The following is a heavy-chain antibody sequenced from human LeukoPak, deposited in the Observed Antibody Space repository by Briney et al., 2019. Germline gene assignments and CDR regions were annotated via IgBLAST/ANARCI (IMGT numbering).Heavy chain of an antibody. J-gene: IGHJ4*02. CDR2: INWNGGST. V-gene: IGHV3-20*04. D-gene: IGHD3-10*01. CDR1: GFTFDDYG. Sequence: PGGSLRLSCAASGFTFDDYGMSWVRQAPGKGLEWVSGINWNGGSTGYADSVKGRFTISRDNAKNSLYLQMNSLRAEDTALYYCARVNYGSGSYYNEAFDYWGQGTLVTVSS. CDR3: ARVNYGSGSYYNEAFDY.